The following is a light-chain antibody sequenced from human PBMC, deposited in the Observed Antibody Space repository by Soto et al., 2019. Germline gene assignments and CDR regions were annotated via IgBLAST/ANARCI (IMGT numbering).Light chain of an antibody. CDR1: QSVGSNY. CDR3: PHYGSPLH. J-gene: IGKJ1*01. CDR2: DAS. Sequence: EIVLTQSPDTLSLYGGARATLSCMASQSVGSNYLAWYKQKPGQTPRLLIYDASSRATGIPDTFSGGGSGTDFTLTISRLEPEEFAVYYCPHYGSPLHVGRGPKVDIK. V-gene: IGKV3-20*01.